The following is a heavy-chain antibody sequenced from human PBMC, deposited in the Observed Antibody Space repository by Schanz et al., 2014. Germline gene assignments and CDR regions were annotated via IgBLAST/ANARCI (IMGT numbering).Heavy chain of an antibody. V-gene: IGHV3-23*01. Sequence: EVQLLESGGGLVQPGGSLRLSCASSGFSFTTYAMSWVRQAPGKGLEWVSGFDAHDGRAYYADSAKGRFTISRDNSKSTLYLQMNSLRAEDTAVYYCAKTPREYCNYDNCPNWFDSWGQGTLVTASS. CDR1: GFSFTTYA. CDR3: AKTPREYCNYDNCPNWFDS. D-gene: IGHD2-15*01. CDR2: FDAHDGRA. J-gene: IGHJ5*01.